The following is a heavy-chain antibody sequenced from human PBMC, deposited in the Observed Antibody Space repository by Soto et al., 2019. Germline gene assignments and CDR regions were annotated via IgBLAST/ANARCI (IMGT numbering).Heavy chain of an antibody. D-gene: IGHD2-15*01. CDR3: ARGRGYCSGGSCYPYFDY. J-gene: IGHJ4*02. V-gene: IGHV4-39*01. CDR1: GASISSSSYY. Sequence: QLQLQESGPGLVKPSETLSLTCTVSGASISSSSYYWGWIRQPPGKGLEWIGSIYYSGSTYYNPSLQSRVTISVDTSKNQFSLKLSSVTAADTAVYYCARGRGYCSGGSCYPYFDYWGQGTLVTVSS. CDR2: IYYSGST.